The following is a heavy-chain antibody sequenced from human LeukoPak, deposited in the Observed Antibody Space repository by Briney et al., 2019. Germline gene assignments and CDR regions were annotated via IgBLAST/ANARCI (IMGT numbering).Heavy chain of an antibody. CDR1: GFTFSSYA. CDR2: ISYDGSNK. D-gene: IGHD1-26*01. Sequence: QAGGSLRLSCAASGFTFSSYAMHWVRQAPGKGLEWVAVISYDGSNKYYADSVKGRFTISRDNSKNTLYLQMNSLRAEDTAVYYCATRGKKRGDYWGQGTLVTVSS. J-gene: IGHJ4*02. CDR3: ATRGKKRGDY. V-gene: IGHV3-30-3*01.